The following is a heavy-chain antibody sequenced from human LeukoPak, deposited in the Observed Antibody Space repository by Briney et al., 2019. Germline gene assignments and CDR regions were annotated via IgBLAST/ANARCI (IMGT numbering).Heavy chain of an antibody. CDR2: INHSGST. Sequence: SETLSLTCTVSGGSISSYYWSWIRQPPGKGLEWIGEINHSGSTNYNPSLKSRVTISVDTSKNQFSLKLSSVTAADTAVYYCARVPSVVVVPAAVLGFDPWGQGTLVTVSS. CDR3: ARVPSVVVVPAAVLGFDP. CDR1: GGSISSYY. V-gene: IGHV4-34*01. J-gene: IGHJ5*02. D-gene: IGHD2-2*01.